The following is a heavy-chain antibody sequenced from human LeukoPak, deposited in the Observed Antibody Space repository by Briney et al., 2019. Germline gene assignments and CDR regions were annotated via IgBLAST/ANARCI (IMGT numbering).Heavy chain of an antibody. CDR2: INHSGST. CDR1: GGSISSSSYY. D-gene: IGHD2-15*01. J-gene: IGHJ5*02. V-gene: IGHV4-39*07. CDR3: ARRSFLYCSGGSCSSNWFDP. Sequence: KPSETLSLTCTVSGGSISSSSYYWGWIRQPPGKGLEWIGEINHSGSTNYNPSLKSRVTISVDTSKNQFSLKLSSVTAADTAVYYCARRSFLYCSGGSCSSNWFDPWGQGTLVTVSS.